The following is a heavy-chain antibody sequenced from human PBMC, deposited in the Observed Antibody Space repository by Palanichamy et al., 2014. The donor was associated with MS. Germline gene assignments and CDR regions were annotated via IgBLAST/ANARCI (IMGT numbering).Heavy chain of an antibody. V-gene: IGHV3-7*01. CDR2: IKQDGSEK. CDR3: ARDRTDYGGNTRGDY. Sequence: EVQLVESGGGLVQPGGSLRLSCAASGFTFSSYWMSWVRQAPGRGLEWVANIKQDGSEKYYGGSVKGRVTISRDNAKNSLYLQMNSLRAEDTAVYYCARDRTDYGGNTRGDYWGQGTLVTVS. D-gene: IGHD4-23*01. J-gene: IGHJ4*02. CDR1: GFTFSSYW.